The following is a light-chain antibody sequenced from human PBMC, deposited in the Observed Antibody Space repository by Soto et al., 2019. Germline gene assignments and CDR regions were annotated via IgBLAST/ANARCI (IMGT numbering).Light chain of an antibody. V-gene: IGLV2-14*03. CDR3: SSYTSSVTYV. Sequence: QSALTQPASVSGSPGQSITISCAGTGSDVGGYRYVSWYQQHPGIAPKLIIYEVSNRPSGVSVRFSGSKSGNTASLTISGLLTEDEAVYYCSSYTSSVTYVFGTGTKVTVL. J-gene: IGLJ1*01. CDR2: EVS. CDR1: GSDVGGYRY.